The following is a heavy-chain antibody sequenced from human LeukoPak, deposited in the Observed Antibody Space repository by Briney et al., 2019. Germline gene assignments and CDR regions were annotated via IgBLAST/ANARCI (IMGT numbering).Heavy chain of an antibody. Sequence: GGSLRLSCAASGFAFSSHWMHWVRQAPGKGLMWVSRIKSDGTNTNYADSVKGRFTISRDNAKNSLYLQMNSLRAEDTAVYFCARREYSGSYADFDYWGQGTLVTVSS. D-gene: IGHD1-26*01. J-gene: IGHJ4*02. CDR3: ARREYSGSYADFDY. V-gene: IGHV3-74*01. CDR2: IKSDGTNT. CDR1: GFAFSSHW.